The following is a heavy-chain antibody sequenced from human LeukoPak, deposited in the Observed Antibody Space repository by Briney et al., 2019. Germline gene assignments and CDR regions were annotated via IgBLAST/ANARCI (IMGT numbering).Heavy chain of an antibody. D-gene: IGHD6-19*01. V-gene: IGHV3-23*01. CDR1: GFTFSSYA. Sequence: GGSLRLSCAASGFTFSSYAMTWVRQAPGKGLEWFSGISGSDSTYYADSVKCQFTSPRDSSKNTLYVQMNRLRLEDTAVYFWAKGGSSGWYFDYWGQGTLVTVSS. J-gene: IGHJ4*02. CDR2: ISGSDST. CDR3: AKGGSSGWYFDY.